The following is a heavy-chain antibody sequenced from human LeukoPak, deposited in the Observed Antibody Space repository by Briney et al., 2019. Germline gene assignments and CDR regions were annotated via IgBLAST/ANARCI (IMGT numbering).Heavy chain of an antibody. J-gene: IGHJ4*02. V-gene: IGHV3-30*03. CDR1: GFIFDNFG. Sequence: PGRSLRLSCAASGFIFDNFGMHWVRQVPGKGLEWLALISHDGSNEYYGDFVKGRFTTSRDNSKNTVYLQMNSLRAEDTAVYYCSRVSIGWYSFDYWGQGTLVTVSS. CDR3: SRVSIGWYSFDY. CDR2: ISHDGSNE. D-gene: IGHD6-19*01.